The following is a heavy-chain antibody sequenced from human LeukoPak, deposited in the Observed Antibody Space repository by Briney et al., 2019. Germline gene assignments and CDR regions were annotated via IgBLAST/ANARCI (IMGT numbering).Heavy chain of an antibody. D-gene: IGHD1-26*01. CDR2: ISYRGSP. CDR3: AREPMTYYYFDY. J-gene: IGHJ4*02. V-gene: IGHV4-30-4*01. Sequence: SETLSLTCTVSGGSNSSGDYYWSWIRQPPGKGLEWIGYISYRGSPDYNPSLKGRVTISLDTSKNQFSLKLSSVTAADTAVYYCAREPMTYYYFDYWGQGTLVTVSS. CDR1: GGSNSSGDYY.